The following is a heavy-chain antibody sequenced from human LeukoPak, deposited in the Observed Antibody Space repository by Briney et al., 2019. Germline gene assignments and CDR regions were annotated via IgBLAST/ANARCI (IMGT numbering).Heavy chain of an antibody. CDR2: INHSGST. CDR1: GGSFSGYY. J-gene: IGHJ4*01. CDR3: ATSAFDY. V-gene: IGHV4-34*01. D-gene: IGHD2-15*01. Sequence: PSETLSLTCAVYGGSFSGYYWSWIRQPPGKGLEWIGEINHSGSTNYNPSLKSRGTISLDTSKNQFSLKLSSVTAADTAVYYCATSAFDYWGQGTLVTVPS.